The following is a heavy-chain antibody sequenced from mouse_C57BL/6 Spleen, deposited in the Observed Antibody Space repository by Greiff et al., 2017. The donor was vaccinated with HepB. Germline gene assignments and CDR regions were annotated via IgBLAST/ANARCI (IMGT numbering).Heavy chain of an antibody. D-gene: IGHD1-1*01. V-gene: IGHV10-1*01. CDR2: IRSKSNNYAT. CDR1: GFSFNTYA. Sequence: DVMLVESGGGLVQPKGSLKLSCAASGFSFNTYAMNWVRQAPGKGVEWVARIRSKSNNYATYYADSVKDRFTISRDASESMLYLQMNNLKTEDTAMYYCGGHGGYYRDYYAMDYWGQGTSVTVSS. CDR3: GGHGGYYRDYYAMDY. J-gene: IGHJ4*01.